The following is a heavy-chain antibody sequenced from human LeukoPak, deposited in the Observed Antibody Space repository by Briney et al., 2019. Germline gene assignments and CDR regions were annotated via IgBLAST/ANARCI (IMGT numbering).Heavy chain of an antibody. Sequence: GGSLRLSCAASGFTFSSYGMHWVRQAPGKGLEWVAFIRYDGSNKYYADSVKGRFTIPRDNSKNTLYLQMNSLRAEDTAVYYCAKEGGIAARHYFDYWGQGTLVTVSS. D-gene: IGHD6-6*01. CDR1: GFTFSSYG. CDR3: AKEGGIAARHYFDY. J-gene: IGHJ4*02. V-gene: IGHV3-30*02. CDR2: IRYDGSNK.